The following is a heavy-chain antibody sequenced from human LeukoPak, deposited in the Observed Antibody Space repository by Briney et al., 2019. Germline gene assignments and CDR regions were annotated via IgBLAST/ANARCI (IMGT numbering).Heavy chain of an antibody. J-gene: IGHJ6*02. CDR2: ISWNSGSI. CDR1: GFTFDDYA. D-gene: IGHD2-15*01. CDR3: AKDIGVVVAATLSSYGMDV. Sequence: GRSLRLSCAASGFTFDDYAMHWVRQAPGKGLEWVSGISWNSGSIGYADSVKGRFTSSRDNAKNSLYLQMNSLRAEDTALYYCAKDIGVVVAATLSSYGMDVWGQGTTVTVSS. V-gene: IGHV3-9*01.